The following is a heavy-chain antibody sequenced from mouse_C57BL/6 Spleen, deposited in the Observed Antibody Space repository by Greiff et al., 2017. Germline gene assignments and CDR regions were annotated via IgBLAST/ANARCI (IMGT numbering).Heavy chain of an antibody. V-gene: IGHV5-17*01. CDR1: GFTFSDYG. J-gene: IGHJ1*03. D-gene: IGHD1-1*01. Sequence: EVHLVESGGGLVKPGGSLKLSCAASGFTFSDYGMHWVRQAPEKGLEWVAYISSGSSTIYYADTVKGRFTISRDNAKNTLFLQMTSLRSEDTAMYYCARPGGRDWYFDVWGTGTTVTVSS. CDR3: ARPGGRDWYFDV. CDR2: ISSGSSTI.